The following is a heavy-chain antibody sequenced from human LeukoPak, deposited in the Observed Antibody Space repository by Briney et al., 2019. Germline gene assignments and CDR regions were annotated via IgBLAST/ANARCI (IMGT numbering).Heavy chain of an antibody. CDR3: AKGLRGDLPTASDY. J-gene: IGHJ4*02. CDR1: GFTFSSYG. V-gene: IGHV3-30*18. Sequence: GGSLRLSCAASGFTFSSYGMHWVRQAPGKGLEWVALISYDGSDIYYADSVKVRFTISRDNSKNTLYLQMNSLRDEDTAVYYCAKGLRGDLPTASDYWGQGTLVTVSS. CDR2: ISYDGSDI. D-gene: IGHD3-16*01.